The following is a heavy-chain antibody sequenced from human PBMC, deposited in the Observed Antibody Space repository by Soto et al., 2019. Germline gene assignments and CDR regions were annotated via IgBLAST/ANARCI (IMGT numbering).Heavy chain of an antibody. CDR3: ANPYIAFFPDS. V-gene: IGHV3-23*01. CDR2: ISGNGGTT. J-gene: IGHJ4*02. CDR1: GFTFDSHA. D-gene: IGHD2-21*01. Sequence: GGSLRLSCAASGFTFDSHAMTWLRQAPGKGLEWVSAISGNGGTTYYADSVKGRFTISRDNSKNTLFLQMNSLRAEDTAVYYFANPYIAFFPDSWGQGTLVTVSS.